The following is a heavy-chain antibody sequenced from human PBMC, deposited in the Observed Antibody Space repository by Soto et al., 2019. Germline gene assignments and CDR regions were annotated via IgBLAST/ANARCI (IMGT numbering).Heavy chain of an antibody. V-gene: IGHV1-2*02. J-gene: IGHJ5*02. D-gene: IGHD3-10*01. CDR1: GYPFTGYY. Sequence: GGSVEDCFKASGYPFTGYYMHLVRQAPGQGLEWMGWINPNSGGTNYAQKFQGRVTMTRYTSISTAYMELSRLRSDDTAVYYCANLPNMLRGVISWGQGTLVTVSS. CDR2: INPNSGGT. CDR3: ANLPNMLRGVIS.